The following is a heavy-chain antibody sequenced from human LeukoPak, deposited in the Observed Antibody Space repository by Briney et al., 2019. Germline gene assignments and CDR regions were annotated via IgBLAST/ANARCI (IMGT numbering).Heavy chain of an antibody. CDR1: GFTFSSYS. CDR3: ARVGPRGYSYGYFDY. V-gene: IGHV3-21*01. Sequence: GGSLRLSCAASGFTFSSYSMNWVRQAPGKGLEWVSSISSSSSYIYYADSVKGRFTISRDNAKNSLYLQMNSLRAEDTAVYYCARVGPRGYSYGYFDYWGQGTLVTVS. D-gene: IGHD5-18*01. J-gene: IGHJ4*02. CDR2: ISSSSSYI.